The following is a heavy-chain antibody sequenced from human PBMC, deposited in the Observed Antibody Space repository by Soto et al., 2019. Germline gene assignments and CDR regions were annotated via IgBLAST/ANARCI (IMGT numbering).Heavy chain of an antibody. J-gene: IGHJ4*02. D-gene: IGHD4-17*01. Sequence: EVQLLESGGGLVQPGGSLRLSCAASGFTFSSYAMSWVRQAPGKGLEWVSAISGSGGSTYYADSVKGRFTISRDNSKNTLYLQMNSLSAEDTAVYYGAKDSTLTTVTTRYNHWGQGTLVTVSS. V-gene: IGHV3-23*01. CDR2: ISGSGGST. CDR1: GFTFSSYA. CDR3: AKDSTLTTVTTRYNH.